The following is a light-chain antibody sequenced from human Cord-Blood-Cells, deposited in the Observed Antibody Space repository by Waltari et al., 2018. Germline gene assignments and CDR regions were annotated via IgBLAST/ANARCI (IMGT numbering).Light chain of an antibody. Sequence: EIVLTQSPATLSLSPAERATLSCRASQSVSSYLAWYQQKPGQAPRLLIYDASNRATGIPARFSGSGSGTDFTLTISSLEPEDFAVYYCQQRSNWPFGGGTKVEIK. V-gene: IGKV3-11*01. CDR3: QQRSNWP. CDR2: DAS. J-gene: IGKJ4*01. CDR1: QSVSSY.